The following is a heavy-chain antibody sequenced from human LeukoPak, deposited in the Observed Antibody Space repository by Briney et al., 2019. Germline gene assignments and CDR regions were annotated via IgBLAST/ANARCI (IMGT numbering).Heavy chain of an antibody. CDR3: AREGDSSSSRGFDY. CDR1: GFMFSSNW. V-gene: IGHV3-7*03. CDR2: IKQDGSEK. D-gene: IGHD6-6*01. J-gene: IGHJ4*02. Sequence: GGSLRLSCAASGFMFSSNWMSWVRLAPGKGLEWVANIKQDGSEKYYVDSVKGRFTISRDNAKNSLYLQMNSLRAEDTAVYYCAREGDSSSSRGFDYWGQGTLVTVSS.